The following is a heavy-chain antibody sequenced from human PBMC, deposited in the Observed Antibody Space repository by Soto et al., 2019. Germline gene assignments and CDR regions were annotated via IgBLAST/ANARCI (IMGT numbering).Heavy chain of an antibody. CDR3: ARVAAVPSDTAGYLGTDV. Sequence: PSETLSLTCTVSGGSISSSSYYWGWVRQPPGQGLEWCGNIYYSGSTYYNPSLKGRVTISVDTSKHQFSVKLTSVTAADTAVYYCARVAAVPSDTAGYLGTDVWGQGTTVTVS. CDR2: IYYSGST. V-gene: IGHV4-39*02. J-gene: IGHJ6*02. D-gene: IGHD5-18*01. CDR1: GGSISSSSYY.